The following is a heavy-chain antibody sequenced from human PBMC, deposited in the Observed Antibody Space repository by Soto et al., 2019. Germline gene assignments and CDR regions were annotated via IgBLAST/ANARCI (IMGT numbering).Heavy chain of an antibody. CDR3: PSPPRTTMS. D-gene: IGHD4-4*01. Sequence: QVQLVESGGGVVQPGRSLRLSCAASGFSYSSYDMHWVRQAPGKGLEWVAVISYDGSNKYYADSVKGRFTISRDNSKNTLYLQMNSLRAEDTAVYYCPSPPRTTMSWGQGTLVTVPS. J-gene: IGHJ5*02. V-gene: IGHV3-30*03. CDR2: ISYDGSNK. CDR1: GFSYSSYD.